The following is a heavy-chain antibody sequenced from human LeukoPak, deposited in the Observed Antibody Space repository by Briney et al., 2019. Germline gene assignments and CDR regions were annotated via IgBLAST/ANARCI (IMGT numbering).Heavy chain of an antibody. CDR2: ISYDGSNK. CDR3: ARESDCSGGSCYSDPLDY. V-gene: IGHV3-30-3*01. D-gene: IGHD2-15*01. Sequence: GGPLRLSCAASGFTFSSYAMHWVRQAPGKGLEWVAVISYDGSNKYYADSVKGRFTISRDNSKNTLYLQMNSLGAEDTAVYYCARESDCSGGSCYSDPLDYWGQGTLVTVSS. CDR1: GFTFSSYA. J-gene: IGHJ4*02.